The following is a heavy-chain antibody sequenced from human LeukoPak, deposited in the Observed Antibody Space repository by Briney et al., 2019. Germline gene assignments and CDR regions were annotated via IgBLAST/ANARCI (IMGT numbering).Heavy chain of an antibody. D-gene: IGHD2-15*01. J-gene: IGHJ4*02. Sequence: PGGSLRLSCAASGFTVSSTYMSWVRQAPGKGLEWVSVIYSGGNIYYIDSGKGRFTISRDTSKNTLYLQMNSLRAEDTAVYFCASRHCSGGGCYFAGADPFDYWGQGTLVTVSS. CDR3: ASRHCSGGGCYFAGADPFDY. CDR2: IYSGGNI. CDR1: GFTVSSTY. V-gene: IGHV3-53*01.